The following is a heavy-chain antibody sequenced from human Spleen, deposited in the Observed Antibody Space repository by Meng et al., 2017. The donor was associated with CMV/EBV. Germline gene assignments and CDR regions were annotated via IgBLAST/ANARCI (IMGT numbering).Heavy chain of an antibody. CDR1: GGTFSSYA. J-gene: IGHJ5*02. CDR3: ATTVTNGWFDP. CDR2: IIPILGIA. D-gene: IGHD2-8*01. V-gene: IGHV1-69*10. Sequence: SCHASGGTFSSYAISWVRQAPGRGLEWMGGIIPILGIANYAQKFQGRVTITADKSTSTAYMELSSLRSEDTAVYYCATTVTNGWFDPWGQGTLVTVSS.